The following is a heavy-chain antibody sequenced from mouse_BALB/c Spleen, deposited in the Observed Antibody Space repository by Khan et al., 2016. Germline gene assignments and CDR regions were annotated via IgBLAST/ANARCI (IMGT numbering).Heavy chain of an antibody. D-gene: IGHD1-1*01. Sequence: EVELVESGGGLVQPGGSLKLSCAASGFTFSSYGMSWVRQTPDKRLELVATINSNGGSTYYPDSVKGRFTISRDNAKNTLYLQMSSLKSEDTAMYYCARDYYYGSSWVAYWGQGTLVTVSA. CDR1: GFTFSSYG. CDR2: INSNGGST. V-gene: IGHV5-6-3*01. J-gene: IGHJ3*01. CDR3: ARDYYYGSSWVAY.